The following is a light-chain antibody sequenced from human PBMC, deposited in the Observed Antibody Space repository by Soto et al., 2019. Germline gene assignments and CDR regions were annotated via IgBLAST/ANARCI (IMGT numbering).Light chain of an antibody. CDR2: EVS. Sequence: QSVLTQPASVSGSRGQSITISCTGTSSDVGRYNYVSWYQQYPGKAPKLVISEVSNRPSGVSNRFSGSKSGNTASLTISGLQAEDEADYYCSSYATGSTAYVFGVGTKVTVL. J-gene: IGLJ1*01. V-gene: IGLV2-14*01. CDR1: SSDVGRYNY. CDR3: SSYATGSTAYV.